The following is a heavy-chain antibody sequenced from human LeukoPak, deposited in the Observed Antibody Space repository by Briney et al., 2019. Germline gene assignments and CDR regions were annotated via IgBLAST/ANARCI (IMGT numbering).Heavy chain of an antibody. D-gene: IGHD3-9*01. Sequence: GGSLRLSCAASGFTFSSYSMNWVRQAPGKGLEWVSSISSSSSYIYYADSVKGRFTISRDNAKNSLYLQMNSLRAEDTAVYYCAKCQYYNILTGYYRPLDSWGQGTLVAVSS. CDR1: GFTFSSYS. CDR3: AKCQYYNILTGYYRPLDS. V-gene: IGHV3-21*01. CDR2: ISSSSSYI. J-gene: IGHJ4*02.